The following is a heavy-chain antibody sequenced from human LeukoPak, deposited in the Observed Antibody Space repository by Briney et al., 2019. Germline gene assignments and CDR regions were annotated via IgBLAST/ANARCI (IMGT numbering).Heavy chain of an antibody. D-gene: IGHD2-15*01. CDR1: GYTFTSYY. CDR2: INPSGGST. CDR3: ATFARRSSLQHNAFDI. Sequence: ASVKVSCKASGYTFTSYYMHWVRQAPGQGLEWMGIINPSGGSTSYAQKFQGRVTMTRDTSTSTVYMELSSLRSEDTAVYYCATFARRSSLQHNAFDIWGQGTMVTVSS. V-gene: IGHV1-46*01. J-gene: IGHJ3*02.